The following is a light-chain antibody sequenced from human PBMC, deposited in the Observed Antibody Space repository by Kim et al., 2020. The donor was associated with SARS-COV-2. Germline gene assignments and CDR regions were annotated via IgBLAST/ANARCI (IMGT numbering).Light chain of an antibody. CDR1: KLGDKY. CDR2: QDS. Sequence: ELTQPPSVSVSPGQTASITCSGDKLGDKYACWYQQKPGQSPVLVIYQDSKRPSGIPERFSGSNSGNTATLTISGTQAMDEADYYCQAWDSSTVVFGTG. V-gene: IGLV3-1*01. J-gene: IGLJ1*01. CDR3: QAWDSSTVV.